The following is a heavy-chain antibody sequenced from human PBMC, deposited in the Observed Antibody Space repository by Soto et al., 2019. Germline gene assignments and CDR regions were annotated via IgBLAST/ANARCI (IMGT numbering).Heavy chain of an antibody. CDR2: ISGSGGST. Sequence: EVQLLESGGGLVQPGGSLSLSCAASGFTFSSYAMSWVRQAPGKGLEWVSAISGSGGSTYYADSVKGRFTISRDNSKNPLYLQMNSLRAEATAVYYCARSPSSTLSFFDLWGRGTLVTVSS. V-gene: IGHV3-23*01. D-gene: IGHD6-13*01. CDR3: ARSPSSTLSFFDL. J-gene: IGHJ2*01. CDR1: GFTFSSYA.